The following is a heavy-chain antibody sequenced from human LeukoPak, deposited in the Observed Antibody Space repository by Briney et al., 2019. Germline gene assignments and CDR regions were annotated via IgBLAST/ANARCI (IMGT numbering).Heavy chain of an antibody. J-gene: IGHJ6*03. CDR2: INHSGST. V-gene: IGHV4-34*01. CDR1: GGSFSGYY. Sequence: PSETLSLTCAVYGGSFSGYYWSWLRQPPGKGLEWIGEINHSGSTNYNPSLTSRVNISVDKYKNKYSLTMSSVTAADTALYYCAREPRGYSHNYYYYSYMDVWGKGTTVTVSS. CDR3: AREPRGYSHNYYYYSYMDV. D-gene: IGHD5-18*01.